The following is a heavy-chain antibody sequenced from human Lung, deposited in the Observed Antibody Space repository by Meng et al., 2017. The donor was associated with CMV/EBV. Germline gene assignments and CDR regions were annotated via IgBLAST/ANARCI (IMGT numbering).Heavy chain of an antibody. J-gene: IGHJ6*02. V-gene: IGHV1-24*01. Sequence: ASVXVSXKVSGYTLSELSMHWVRQAPGKGLEWMGGFDPEDGEAIYAQKFQGRVTMTEDTSTDTAYMELSSLSSDETAVDYWAKVPRFYSYYGLDVWGQGTTVTVSS. CDR2: FDPEDGEA. CDR3: AKVPRFYSYYGLDV. CDR1: GYTLSELS.